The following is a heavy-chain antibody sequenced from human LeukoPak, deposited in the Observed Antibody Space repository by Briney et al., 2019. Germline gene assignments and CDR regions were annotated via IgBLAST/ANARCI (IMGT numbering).Heavy chain of an antibody. D-gene: IGHD2-2*01. CDR1: GGSISTYY. Sequence: SETLSLTCNVSGGSISTYYWSWFRQPPGKGLEWIGYIYSSGSTNYNPSLESRVTMSVDTSKHQFSLKLTSVTAADTAVYYCSRHGHSTAYYGMDVWGQGTTVTVSS. CDR2: IYSSGST. V-gene: IGHV4-59*08. CDR3: SRHGHSTAYYGMDV. J-gene: IGHJ6*02.